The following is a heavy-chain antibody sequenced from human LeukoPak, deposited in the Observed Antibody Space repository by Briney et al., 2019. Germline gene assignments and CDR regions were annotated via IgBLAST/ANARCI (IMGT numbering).Heavy chain of an antibody. CDR1: GGSISSYY. CDR2: IYYSGST. V-gene: IGHV4-59*01. CDR3: ARAWIQPGWFDP. J-gene: IGHJ5*02. Sequence: SETLSLTCTVSGGSISSYYWSWIRQPPGKGLEWIGYIYYSGSTNYNPSLKSRVTISVDTSKNQFSLKLSSVTAADTAVYYCARAWIQPGWFDPWGQGTLVTVSS. D-gene: IGHD5-18*01.